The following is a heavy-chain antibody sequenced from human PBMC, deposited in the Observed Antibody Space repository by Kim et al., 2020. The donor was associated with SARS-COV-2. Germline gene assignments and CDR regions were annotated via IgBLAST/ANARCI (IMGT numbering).Heavy chain of an antibody. J-gene: IGHJ4*02. D-gene: IGHD1-1*01. CDR3: AKSATTPY. Sequence: GTTYYADSVEGRFTVSRDNSKNTLFLQMNSLRAEDTAIYYCAKSATTPYWGRGTLVTVSS. V-gene: IGHV3-23*01. CDR2: GTT.